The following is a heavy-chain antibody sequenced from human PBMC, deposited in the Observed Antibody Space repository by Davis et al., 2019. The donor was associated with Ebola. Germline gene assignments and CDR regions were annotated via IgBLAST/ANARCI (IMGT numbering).Heavy chain of an antibody. J-gene: IGHJ4*02. CDR3: ARGLPSSCEDY. CDR1: GFTFSSYG. CDR2: IKQDGSEK. V-gene: IGHV3-7*03. Sequence: GGSLRLSCAASGFTFSSYGMHWVRQAPGKGLEWVTNIKQDGSEKYYVDSVKGRFTISRDNAKNSLYLQMNSLRAEDTAVYYCARGLPSSCEDYWGQGTLVTVSS. D-gene: IGHD6-13*01.